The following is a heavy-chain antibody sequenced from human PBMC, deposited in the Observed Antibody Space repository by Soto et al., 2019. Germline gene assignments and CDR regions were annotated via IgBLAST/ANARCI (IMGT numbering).Heavy chain of an antibody. Sequence: PVGSLRLSCAASGFTLNNYGMSWVRQAPGKGLEWVSVITDSGDIKYYADGVKGRFTISRDNSKNTLFLQMNSLRADDTAIYYCEKHYGGSPGRYFYYWGQGTLVTVSS. V-gene: IGHV3-23*01. CDR2: ITDSGDIK. J-gene: IGHJ4*02. D-gene: IGHD4-17*01. CDR1: GFTLNNYG. CDR3: EKHYGGSPGRYFYY.